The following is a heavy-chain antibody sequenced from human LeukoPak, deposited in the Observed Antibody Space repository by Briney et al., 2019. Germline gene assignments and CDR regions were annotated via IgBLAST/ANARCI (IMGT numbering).Heavy chain of an antibody. CDR1: GFTFSSYS. J-gene: IGHJ4*02. CDR3: AREGYSSGWSRAFDY. CDR2: ISSSSSYI. D-gene: IGHD6-19*01. V-gene: IGHV3-21*01. Sequence: VGSLRLSCAASGFTFSSYSMNWVRQAPGKGLEWVSSISSSSSYIYYADSVKGRFTISRDNAKNSLYLQMNSLRAEDTAVYYCAREGYSSGWSRAFDYWGQGTLVTVSS.